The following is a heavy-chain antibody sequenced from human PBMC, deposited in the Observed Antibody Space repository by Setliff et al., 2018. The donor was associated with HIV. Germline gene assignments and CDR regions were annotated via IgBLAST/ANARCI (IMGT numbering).Heavy chain of an antibody. V-gene: IGHV4-61*02. CDR3: ARDRSYPFPYLDY. CDR1: GGSISSGNYY. D-gene: IGHD2-2*01. CDR2: IYPSGST. Sequence: PSETLSLTCTVSGGSISSGNYYWSWVRQPAGKGLEWIGRIYPSGSTNYNPSLKSRVTISIDTSKNHFSLRLNSVTAAYTAVFYCARDRSYPFPYLDYWGKGTLVTVSS. J-gene: IGHJ4*02.